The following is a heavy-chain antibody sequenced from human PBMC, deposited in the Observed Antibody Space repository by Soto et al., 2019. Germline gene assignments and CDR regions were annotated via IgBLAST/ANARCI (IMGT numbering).Heavy chain of an antibody. CDR3: AKDLRSSSWYSISFFDY. CDR1: GFTFNDHS. V-gene: IGHV3-9*01. CDR2: ISWNSGSR. D-gene: IGHD6-13*01. Sequence: SLRLSFAASGFTFNDHSMHWVRQAPGKGLEWVSGISWNSGSRGYADSVKGRFTISRDNAKNSLYLQMNSLKPEDTALYYCAKDLRSSSWYSISFFDYWGQGALVTVS. J-gene: IGHJ4*02.